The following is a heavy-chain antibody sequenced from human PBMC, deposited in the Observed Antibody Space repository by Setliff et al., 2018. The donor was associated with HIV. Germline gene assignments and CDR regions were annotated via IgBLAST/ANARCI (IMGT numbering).Heavy chain of an antibody. CDR3: ARGSSFADI. Sequence: SETLSLTCAVYGGSFSGYYWSWIRQPPGKVVEWIGEINHSGSTNYNPSIKSRVTISVDASKNQFSLTLSSVTGADTAVYYCARGSSFADIWGQGTMVTVSS. J-gene: IGHJ3*02. V-gene: IGHV4-34*01. D-gene: IGHD2-2*01. CDR1: GGSFSGYY. CDR2: INHSGST.